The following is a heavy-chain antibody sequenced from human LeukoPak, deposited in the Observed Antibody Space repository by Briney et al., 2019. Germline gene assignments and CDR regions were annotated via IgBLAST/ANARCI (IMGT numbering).Heavy chain of an antibody. V-gene: IGHV3-74*01. J-gene: IGHJ4*02. Sequence: PGGSLRLSCAASGFTFSNYWMHWVRQAPGKGLVWVSRINSDGINTSYADSVKGRFTISRDNAKNSLYLQMNSLRAEDTAVYYCARARIFWDGSLFDYWGQGTLVTVSS. CDR3: ARARIFWDGSLFDY. CDR2: INSDGINT. CDR1: GFTFSNYW. D-gene: IGHD3-9*01.